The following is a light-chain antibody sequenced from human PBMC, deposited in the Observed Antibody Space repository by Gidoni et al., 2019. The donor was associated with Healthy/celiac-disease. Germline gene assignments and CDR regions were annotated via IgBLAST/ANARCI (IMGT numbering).Light chain of an antibody. CDR1: QSVSSY. Sequence: ELVLTQSPATLSLSPGERATLSCRASQSVSSYLAWYQQKPGQAPRLLIYDASNRATGIPARFSGRGSGTDFTLTISSLEPEDFAVYYCQQRSNWRDTFGGGTKVEIK. J-gene: IGKJ4*01. V-gene: IGKV3-11*01. CDR2: DAS. CDR3: QQRSNWRDT.